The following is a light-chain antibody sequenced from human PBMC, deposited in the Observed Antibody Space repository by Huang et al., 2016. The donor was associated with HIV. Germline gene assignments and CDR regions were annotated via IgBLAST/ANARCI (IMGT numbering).Light chain of an antibody. V-gene: IGKV2-28*01. CDR2: LGS. CDR3: MQGLQTPPT. Sequence: DIVMTHSPLSLSVTLGEPAFISCKSNQNLLYSNGYTYMGWYLQKPGQSPQLLIFLGSDRASGVPDRFSGSGTGVDFTLTISRLEAEDVGVYYCMQGLQTPPTFGQGTKVEI. J-gene: IGKJ1*01. CDR1: QNLLYSNGYTY.